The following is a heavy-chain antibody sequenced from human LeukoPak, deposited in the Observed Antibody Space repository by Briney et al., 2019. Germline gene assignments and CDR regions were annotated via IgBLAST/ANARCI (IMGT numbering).Heavy chain of an antibody. D-gene: IGHD1-1*01. Sequence: PSENLSLTCTVSGGSISSSIYSWGGTRQPPGTGLEGIGSIYYSGSTYYNPSPKSRVTISLDTSKNQFSLKLSSVTAADTAVYYCARHGLTNWLTSGYWGQRTLVTVCS. V-gene: IGHV4-39*01. CDR1: GGSISSSIYS. CDR3: ARHGLTNWLTSGY. J-gene: IGHJ4*02. CDR2: IYYSGST.